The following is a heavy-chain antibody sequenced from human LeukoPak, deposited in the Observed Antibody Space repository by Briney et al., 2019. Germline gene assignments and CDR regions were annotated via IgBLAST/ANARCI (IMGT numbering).Heavy chain of an antibody. J-gene: IGHJ4*02. D-gene: IGHD6-19*01. CDR1: GFTVNRTY. Sequence: GGSLRLSCAASGFTVNRTYMSWVRQAPGKGLEWVAVIDGVGDRTYYADSVKGRFTISRDNSKDTLFLQMNSLKADDTAVYYCAKASRQAAVASPLDYWGQGSLVTVSS. CDR3: AKASRQAAVASPLDY. V-gene: IGHV3-53*01. CDR2: IDGVGDRT.